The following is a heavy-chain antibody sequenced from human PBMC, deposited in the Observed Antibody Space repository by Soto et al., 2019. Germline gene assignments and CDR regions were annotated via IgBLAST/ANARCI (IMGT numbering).Heavy chain of an antibody. V-gene: IGHV5-51*01. D-gene: IGHD2-2*01. Sequence: GESLKISCKGSGYSFTSYWIGWVRQMPGKGLEWMGIIYPGDSDTRYSPSFQGQVTISADKSISTAYLQWSSLKASDTAMYYCARLLSIVVVPAVIALNSGYYYYYMDVWAKGTTVPVSS. CDR3: ARLLSIVVVPAVIALNSGYYYYYMDV. J-gene: IGHJ6*03. CDR1: GYSFTSYW. CDR2: IYPGDSDT.